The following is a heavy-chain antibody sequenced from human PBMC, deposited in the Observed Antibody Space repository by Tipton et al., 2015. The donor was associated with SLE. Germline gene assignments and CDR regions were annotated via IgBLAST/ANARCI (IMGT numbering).Heavy chain of an antibody. J-gene: IGHJ2*01. CDR2: VYYSEST. D-gene: IGHD3-9*01. CDR1: GGSISNYY. V-gene: IGHV4-59*01. Sequence: TLSLTCSVSGGSISNYYWSWIRQPPGKGLEWIGYVYYSESTNYSPSLKSRVTMSVDTPKNQFSLKLKSVSAADTAVYYCARHADYFEWPHEWYFDLWGRGSLVTVSS. CDR3: ARHADYFEWPHEWYFDL.